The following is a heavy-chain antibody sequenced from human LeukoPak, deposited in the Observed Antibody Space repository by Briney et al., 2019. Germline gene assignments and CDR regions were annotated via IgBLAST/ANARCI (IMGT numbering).Heavy chain of an antibody. CDR2: IYTSGST. CDR1: GGSISSYY. D-gene: IGHD2-2*01. J-gene: IGHJ4*02. V-gene: IGHV4-4*09. CDR3: ARLVVVPSTGEYYFDY. Sequence: SETLSLTCTVSGGSISSYYWSWIRQPPGKGLEWIGDIYTSGSTNYNPSPKSRVTISLDTSKNQFSLKLRSVTAADTAVYYCARLVVVPSTGEYYFDYWGQGTLVTVSS.